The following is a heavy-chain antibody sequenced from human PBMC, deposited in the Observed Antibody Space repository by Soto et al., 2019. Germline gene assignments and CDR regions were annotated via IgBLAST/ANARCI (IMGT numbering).Heavy chain of an antibody. V-gene: IGHV4-4*02. D-gene: IGHD5-18*01. CDR1: GGSISSNNW. CDR3: ASRTGYGIAFDN. CDR2: IYHSGST. Sequence: QVQLQESGPGLVKPSGTLSLTCVVSGGSISSNNWWSWVRRPPGKGLEWIGEIYHSGSTNYNPSLKSRVTISVDKSKNQFSLKLSSVTAADTAVYYCASRTGYGIAFDNWGQGALVTVSS. J-gene: IGHJ4*02.